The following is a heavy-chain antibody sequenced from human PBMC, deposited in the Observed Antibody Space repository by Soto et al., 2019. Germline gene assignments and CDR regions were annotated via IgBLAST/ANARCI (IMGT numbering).Heavy chain of an antibody. D-gene: IGHD3-22*01. V-gene: IGHV3-23*01. J-gene: IGHJ4*02. CDR1: GFSFRDYA. CDR2: ISGSGVSR. CDR3: ARGDNTAYYYMDF. Sequence: GGSLRLSCAASGFSFRDYAMTWVRQAPGKGLEWVSTISGSGVSRYDADSVKGRFTISRDNSNNTLYLQLNSLRAEDTAVYYCARGDNTAYYYMDFWGQGSLVTVSS.